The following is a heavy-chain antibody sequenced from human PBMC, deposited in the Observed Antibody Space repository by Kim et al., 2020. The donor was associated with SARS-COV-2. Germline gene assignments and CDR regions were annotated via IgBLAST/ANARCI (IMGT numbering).Heavy chain of an antibody. Sequence: ASVKVSCKASGYTFTSYGISWVRQAPGQELEGMGWISAYNGNTNYAQKLQGRVTMTTDTSTRTAYMELRSLRSDDTAVYYCARDGGATGWFDPCGQGTLVSVSS. CDR2: ISAYNGNT. CDR1: GYTFTSYG. J-gene: IGHJ5*02. D-gene: IGHD1-26*01. CDR3: ARDGGATGWFDP. V-gene: IGHV1-18*01.